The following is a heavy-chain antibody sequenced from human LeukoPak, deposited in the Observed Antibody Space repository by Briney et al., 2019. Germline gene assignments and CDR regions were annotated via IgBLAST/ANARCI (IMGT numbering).Heavy chain of an antibody. D-gene: IGHD1-26*01. CDR1: GYTFNGYY. V-gene: IGHV1-2*02. Sequence: ASVKVSCKASGYTFNGYYMHWVRQAPGQGLEWMGWINPNSGGTNYAQKFQGRVTMTRDTSISTAYMELSRLRSDDTAVYYCARGMEPYYYMNVWGKGTTVTVSS. CDR3: ARGMEPYYYMNV. J-gene: IGHJ6*03. CDR2: INPNSGGT.